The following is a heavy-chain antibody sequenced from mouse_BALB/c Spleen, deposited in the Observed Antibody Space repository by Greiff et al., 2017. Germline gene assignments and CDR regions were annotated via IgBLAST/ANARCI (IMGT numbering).Heavy chain of an antibody. J-gene: IGHJ2*01. D-gene: IGHD2-3*01. Sequence: VQLKESGPGLVKPSQSLSLTCTVTGYSITSDYAWNWIRQFPGNKLEWMGYISYSGSTSYNPSLKSRISITRDTSKNQFFLQLNSVTTEDTATYYCASDGYYVPFDYWGQGTTLTVSS. V-gene: IGHV3-2*02. CDR2: ISYSGST. CDR3: ASDGYYVPFDY. CDR1: GYSITSDYA.